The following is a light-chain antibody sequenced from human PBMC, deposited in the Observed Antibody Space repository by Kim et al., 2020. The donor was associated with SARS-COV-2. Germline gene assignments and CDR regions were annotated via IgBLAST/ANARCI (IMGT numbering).Light chain of an antibody. V-gene: IGLV3-1*01. CDR2: QDN. CDR1: KLGDKY. CDR3: QAWDSSTLV. J-gene: IGLJ2*01. Sequence: VSPGQTASITCSGDKLGDKYACWYQQKPGQSPVLVIYQDNKRPSGIPERFSGSNSGNTATLTISETQAMDEADYFCQAWDSSTLVFGGGTKLTVL.